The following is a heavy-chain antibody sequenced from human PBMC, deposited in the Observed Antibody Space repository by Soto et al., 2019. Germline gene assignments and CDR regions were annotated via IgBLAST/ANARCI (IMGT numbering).Heavy chain of an antibody. J-gene: IGHJ4*02. Sequence: GGSLRLSCAASGFTFSSYAMSWVRQAPGKGLEWVSAISGSGGSTYYADSVKGRFTISRDNSKNTLYLQMNSLRAEDTAVYYCAKAFYDFWSGSLIYWGQGTLVTVSS. V-gene: IGHV3-23*01. CDR1: GFTFSSYA. CDR3: AKAFYDFWSGSLIY. CDR2: ISGSGGST. D-gene: IGHD3-3*01.